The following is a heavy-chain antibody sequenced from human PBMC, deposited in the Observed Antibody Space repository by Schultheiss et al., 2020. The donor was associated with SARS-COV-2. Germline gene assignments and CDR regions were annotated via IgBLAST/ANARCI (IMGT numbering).Heavy chain of an antibody. CDR3: ARPSVVTARSWYFDL. Sequence: GGSLRLSCAASGFTFSSYAMHWVRQAPGKGLEWVAVILYDGRSEYYADSVKGRFTISRDNSKNTLYLQMNSLRAEDTAVYYCARPSVVTARSWYFDLWGRGTLVTVSS. CDR1: GFTFSSYA. V-gene: IGHV3-30*04. D-gene: IGHD2-21*02. CDR2: ILYDGRSE. J-gene: IGHJ2*01.